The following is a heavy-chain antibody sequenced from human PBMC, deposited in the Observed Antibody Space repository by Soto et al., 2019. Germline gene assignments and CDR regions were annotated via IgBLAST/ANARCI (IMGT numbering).Heavy chain of an antibody. CDR1: GFTFSSYY. Sequence: EVQLVESGGGLVQPGGSLRLSCAASGFTFSSYYMHWVRQAPGKGLVWISRIKTDGSFSSYADSVKGRFTISRDNAKNTLFLQMNSLRDDDTAVYYCARGYYGDPPALVYWGQGTLVSVSS. CDR3: ARGYYGDPPALVY. D-gene: IGHD1-26*01. CDR2: IKTDGSFS. J-gene: IGHJ4*02. V-gene: IGHV3-74*01.